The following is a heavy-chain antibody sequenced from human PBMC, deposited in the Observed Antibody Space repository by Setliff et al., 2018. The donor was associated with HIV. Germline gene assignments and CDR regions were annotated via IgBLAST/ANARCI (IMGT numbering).Heavy chain of an antibody. V-gene: IGHV4-59*11. CDR3: ARGAGYSYFDYSYYYMDA. CDR1: DDSIRGHY. Sequence: SETLSLTCTVSDDSIRGHYWSWIRQPPGKGLEWIGYIYYSGSTNYSPSLKSRVTMSVDTSKSRFSLKLSSVTAADTAVYYCARGAGYSYFDYSYYYMDAWGKGTTVTVSS. CDR2: IYYSGST. D-gene: IGHD5-18*01. J-gene: IGHJ6*03.